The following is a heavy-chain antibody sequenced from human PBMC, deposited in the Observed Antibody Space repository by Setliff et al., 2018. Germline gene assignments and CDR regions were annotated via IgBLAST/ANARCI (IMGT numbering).Heavy chain of an antibody. Sequence: PSETLSLTCNVSGGSISSYYWTWIRQPPGKGLEWIGYFYHSGSTNYNPSLKGRVTMTSDTSRNQLSLKLTSVSAADTAVYYCARHQPYDYYDSSGYFDWGQGTLVTVSS. J-gene: IGHJ4*02. D-gene: IGHD3-22*01. CDR3: ARHQPYDYYDSSGYFD. V-gene: IGHV4-59*08. CDR2: FYHSGST. CDR1: GGSISSYY.